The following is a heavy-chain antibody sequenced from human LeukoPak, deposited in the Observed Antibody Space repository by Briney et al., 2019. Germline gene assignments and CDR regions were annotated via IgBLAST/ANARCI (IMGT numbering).Heavy chain of an antibody. CDR2: IWYDGSNK. Sequence: RPGGSLRLSCAASGFTFSSYGMHWVRQAPGKGLEWVAVIWYDGSNKYYADSVKGRFTISRDNSKNTLYLQKNSLRAEDTAVYYCAKDLGDDTAAGLVDYWGQGTLVTVSS. J-gene: IGHJ4*02. V-gene: IGHV3-33*06. CDR1: GFTFSSYG. D-gene: IGHD6-13*01. CDR3: AKDLGDDTAAGLVDY.